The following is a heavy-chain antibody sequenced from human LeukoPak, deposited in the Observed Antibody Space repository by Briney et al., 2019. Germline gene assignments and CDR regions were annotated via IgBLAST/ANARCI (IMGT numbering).Heavy chain of an antibody. V-gene: IGHV3-33*01. Sequence: QPGRSLRLSCAASGFTFSSYGMHWVRQAPGKGLEWAAVIWYDGSNKYYADSVKGRFTISRDNSKNTLYLQMNSLRAEDTAVYYCARDYQDFWSGSVFYYFDYWGQGTLVTVSS. CDR1: GFTFSSYG. CDR3: ARDYQDFWSGSVFYYFDY. J-gene: IGHJ4*02. CDR2: IWYDGSNK. D-gene: IGHD3-3*01.